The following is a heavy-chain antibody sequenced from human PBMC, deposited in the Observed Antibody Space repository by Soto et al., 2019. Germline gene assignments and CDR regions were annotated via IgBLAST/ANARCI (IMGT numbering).Heavy chain of an antibody. J-gene: IGHJ6*02. CDR2: LESTESGGAT. CDR1: GIILSDTW. V-gene: IGHV3-15*04. CDR3: AGALENPYFYYGLNV. Sequence: EAHLVESGGGLVKAGGSLRLSCAASGIILSDTWMNWVRQAPGKGLEWVGRLESTESGGATDFASTVKGRFTVSRDDSKNTLYLQMNSLRVEDTATYYCAGALENPYFYYGLNVWGQGTTVTVSS. D-gene: IGHD1-26*01.